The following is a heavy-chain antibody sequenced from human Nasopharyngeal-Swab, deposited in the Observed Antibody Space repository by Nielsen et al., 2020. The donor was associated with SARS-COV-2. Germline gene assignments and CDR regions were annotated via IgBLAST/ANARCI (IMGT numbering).Heavy chain of an antibody. V-gene: IGHV4-61*01. CDR1: GGSVSSGSYY. Sequence: GSLRLSCTVSGGSVSSGSYYWSWIRQPPGKGLEWIGYIYYSGSTNYNPSLKSRVTISVDTSKNQFSLKLSSVTAADTAVYYCARSPSSRITIFGVVSNFDYWGQGTLVTVSS. D-gene: IGHD3-3*01. J-gene: IGHJ4*02. CDR2: IYYSGST. CDR3: ARSPSSRITIFGVVSNFDY.